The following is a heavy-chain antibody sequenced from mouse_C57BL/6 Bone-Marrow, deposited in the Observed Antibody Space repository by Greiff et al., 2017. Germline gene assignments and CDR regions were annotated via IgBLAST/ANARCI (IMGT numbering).Heavy chain of an antibody. Sequence: EVQLQQSGPELVKPGASVKISCKASGYTFTDYYMNWVKQSHGKSLEWIGDINPNNGGTSYNQKFKGKATLTVDKSSSTAYMELRSLTSEDSAVYYCAREGSNYVGYYYAMDYWGQGTSVTVSS. CDR1: GYTFTDYY. V-gene: IGHV1-26*01. CDR3: AREGSNYVGYYYAMDY. J-gene: IGHJ4*01. D-gene: IGHD2-5*01. CDR2: INPNNGGT.